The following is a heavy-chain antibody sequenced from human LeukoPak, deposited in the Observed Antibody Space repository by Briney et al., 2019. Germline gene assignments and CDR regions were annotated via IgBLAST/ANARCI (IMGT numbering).Heavy chain of an antibody. D-gene: IGHD5-18*01. CDR2: IYYTGHT. CDR3: ASSEYSYGGLVYGMDV. J-gene: IGHJ6*02. CDR1: GVSISNYY. V-gene: IGHV4-59*01. Sequence: SETLSLTCTVSGVSISNYYWSWIRQPPGMGLEWLGYIYYTGHTNYNPSLKSRVTMSVDTSKNQFSLKLSSVTAADTAVYYCASSEYSYGGLVYGMDVWGQGTTVTVSS.